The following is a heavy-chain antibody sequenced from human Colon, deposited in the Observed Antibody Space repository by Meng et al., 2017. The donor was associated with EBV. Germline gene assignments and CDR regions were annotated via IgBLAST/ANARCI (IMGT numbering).Heavy chain of an antibody. D-gene: IGHD2-21*01. CDR1: GGSMSSGNYY. J-gene: IGHJ4*02. V-gene: IGHV4-30-4*01. CDR3: ASFDHIPRRNYFDY. CDR2: SHHSGSA. Sequence: QVHLREAGAGLVEPSQTLSLTCPVSGGSMSSGNYYWRWIRQPPGNGLEWIGYSHHSGSAYYNPSLKSRVSISVDTSKNQFSLNLNSMTAADTAVYYCASFDHIPRRNYFDYWGQGTLVTVSS.